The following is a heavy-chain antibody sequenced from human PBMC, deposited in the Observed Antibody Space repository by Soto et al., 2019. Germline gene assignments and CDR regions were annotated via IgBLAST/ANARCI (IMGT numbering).Heavy chain of an antibody. D-gene: IGHD2-21*02. CDR1: GGTSSNFV. CDR3: ARPQRRGFERGYSYYPTMGL. CDR2: ILPMFGAV. V-gene: IGHV1-69*06. Sequence: QMQLVQSGAEVKKSGSSVKVSCKASGGTSSNFVITWVRQVPGQGLEWLGGILPMFGAVKYAKKFQDRLTNDGDKTPNPASKGIGSLRTDDTGVYYCARPQRRGFERGYSYYPTMGLLGHGTKVPVS. J-gene: IGHJ6*02.